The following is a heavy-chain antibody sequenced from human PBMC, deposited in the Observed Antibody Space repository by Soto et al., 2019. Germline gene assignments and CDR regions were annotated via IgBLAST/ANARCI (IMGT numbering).Heavy chain of an antibody. Sequence: PGGSLRLSCAASGFIFSDYEINWVRQAPGKGLEWVSYISGSGLTIYYADSVKGRFTISRDNAKNSLYLQMNSLGVEDTAVYYCAKERATTTAFDYWGQGALVTVSS. V-gene: IGHV3-48*03. CDR1: GFIFSDYE. D-gene: IGHD4-17*01. CDR2: ISGSGLTI. J-gene: IGHJ4*02. CDR3: AKERATTTAFDY.